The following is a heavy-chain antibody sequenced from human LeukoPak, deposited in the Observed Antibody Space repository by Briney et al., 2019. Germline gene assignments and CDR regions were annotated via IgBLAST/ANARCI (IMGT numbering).Heavy chain of an antibody. Sequence: VGSLRLSCSVSGFTFSSYAMSWVRQAPGKGLEWVSVIYSGGSTYYADSVKGRFTISRDNSKNTLYLQMDSLRAEDTAVYYCARTTGGSFDPWGQGTLVTVSS. D-gene: IGHD1-14*01. CDR2: IYSGGST. J-gene: IGHJ5*02. CDR1: GFTFSSYA. V-gene: IGHV3-53*01. CDR3: ARTTGGSFDP.